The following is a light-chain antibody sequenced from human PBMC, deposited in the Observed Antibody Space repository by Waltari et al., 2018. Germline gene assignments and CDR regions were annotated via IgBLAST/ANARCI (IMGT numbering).Light chain of an antibody. Sequence: DIQMTQSPSSLSASVGDRVTITCRASQGIKNYLAWYQQKPGKVPQLLIYAASTLRSGVPSRFSGSGSGTDFTLTISSLQPEDVATYFCQMYSSALQTFGPGTKVDIK. J-gene: IGKJ3*01. CDR2: AAS. V-gene: IGKV1-27*01. CDR3: QMYSSALQT. CDR1: QGIKNY.